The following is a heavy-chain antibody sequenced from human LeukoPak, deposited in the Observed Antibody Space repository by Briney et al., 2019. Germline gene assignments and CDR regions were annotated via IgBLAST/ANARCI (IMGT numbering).Heavy chain of an antibody. J-gene: IGHJ4*02. Sequence: GESLKISCKGSGYSFTTNWIGWVRQMRGKGLEWLGGIYVEDSDTRYSPSFQGQVTISADKSISTAYLQWSSLKASDTAMYYCARGMSGRYLGLLDYWGQGTLVTVSS. CDR2: IYVEDSDT. CDR3: ARGMSGRYLGLLDY. V-gene: IGHV5-51*01. CDR1: GYSFTTNW. D-gene: IGHD1-26*01.